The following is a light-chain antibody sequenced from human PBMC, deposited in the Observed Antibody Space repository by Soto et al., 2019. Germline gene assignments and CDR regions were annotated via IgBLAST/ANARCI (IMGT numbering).Light chain of an antibody. CDR3: QQSLTTPIT. CDR1: QSINNY. CDR2: SAS. Sequence: DIRMTQSPASLSVSVGDRVTITCGASQSINNYLKWYLQRPGKAPKLLIRSASTLQRGVPSRFSGSGSRTEFTLTIADLQPDDFATYYCQQSLTTPITFGHGTRLEIK. J-gene: IGKJ5*01. V-gene: IGKV1-39*01.